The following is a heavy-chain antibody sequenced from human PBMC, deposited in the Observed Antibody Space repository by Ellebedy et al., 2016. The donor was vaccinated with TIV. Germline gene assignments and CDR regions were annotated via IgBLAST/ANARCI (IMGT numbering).Heavy chain of an antibody. D-gene: IGHD1-26*01. V-gene: IGHV1-18*01. CDR3: SSARSGATSDPSFDY. J-gene: IGHJ4*02. Sequence: AASVQVSCKASGYTFTSYVISWVRQAPGQGLEWMGWFSAYNGNTNYAQKLQGRVTMTTDTSTSTAYMELSSLRSDDTALYYYSSARSGATSDPSFDYWGQGTLVTDSS. CDR2: FSAYNGNT. CDR1: GYTFTSYV.